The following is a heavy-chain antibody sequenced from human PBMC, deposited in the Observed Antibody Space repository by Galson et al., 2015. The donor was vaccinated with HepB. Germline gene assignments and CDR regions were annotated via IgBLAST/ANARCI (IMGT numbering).Heavy chain of an antibody. V-gene: IGHV1-69*13. CDR1: GSTFRTET. CDR2: IIPLFGTA. CDR3: AREGKVETGPISPFDY. D-gene: IGHD5-18*01. J-gene: IGHJ4*02. Sequence: SVKVSCKASGSTFRTETISWVRQAPGQGPEWMGGIIPLFGTAKYAQKFQGRVTITADGSTSTAYMELSSLRSEDTAVYYCAREGKVETGPISPFDYWGQGTLVIVSS.